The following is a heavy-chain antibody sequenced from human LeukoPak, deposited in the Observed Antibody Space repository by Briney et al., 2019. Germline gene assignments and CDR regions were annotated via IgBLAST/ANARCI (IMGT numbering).Heavy chain of an antibody. CDR1: GGSFSGYY. V-gene: IGHV4-34*01. J-gene: IGHJ3*02. D-gene: IGHD6-19*01. Sequence: SETLSLTCAVYGGSFSGYYWSWIRQPPGKGLEWIGEINHSGGTNYNPSLKSRVTISVDTSKNQFSLKLSSVTAADTAVYYCARVRSGIAVAGHHDAFDIWGQGTMVTVSS. CDR2: INHSGGT. CDR3: ARVRSGIAVAGHHDAFDI.